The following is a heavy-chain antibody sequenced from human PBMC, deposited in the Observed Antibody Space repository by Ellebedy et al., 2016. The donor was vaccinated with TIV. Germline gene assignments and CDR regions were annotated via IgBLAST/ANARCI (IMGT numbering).Heavy chain of an antibody. CDR1: GASIHSYY. Sequence: GSLRLSCTVSGASIHSYYWSWIRQPPGKGLEWIGYVFYSGSTHYNPSLKSRVTISVDTSRNQFSLKLSSVTAADTAVYYCARTKAVAGTFCFDSWGQGTLVPVSS. CDR3: ARTKAVAGTFCFDS. D-gene: IGHD6-19*01. V-gene: IGHV4-59*01. CDR2: VFYSGST. J-gene: IGHJ4*02.